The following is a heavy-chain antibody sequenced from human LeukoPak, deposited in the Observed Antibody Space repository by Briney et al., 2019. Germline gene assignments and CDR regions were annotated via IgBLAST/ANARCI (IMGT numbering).Heavy chain of an antibody. CDR3: ARDKSTIDSRIGYFDL. CDR2: FYHSGGI. CDR1: GDSVTTTNW. V-gene: IGHV4-4*02. D-gene: IGHD3-9*01. J-gene: IGHJ2*01. Sequence: PLETLSLTCAVSGDSVTTTNWWSWVRQPPGKGLEWIGQFYHSGGINYSPSLKNRVTMSVDKSKNHFYLKLTSVTAADTAVYFCARDKSTIDSRIGYFDLWGRGTLVTVSS.